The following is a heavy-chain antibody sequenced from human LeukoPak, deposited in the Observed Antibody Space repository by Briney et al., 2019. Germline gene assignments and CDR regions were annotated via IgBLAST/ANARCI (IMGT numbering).Heavy chain of an antibody. D-gene: IGHD6-13*01. CDR3: AKASRHFSSSWYGLDPFDM. J-gene: IGHJ3*02. V-gene: IGHV3-23*01. CDR1: GFTFSTYA. Sequence: PGGSLRLSCAASGFTFSTYAMSWVRQAPGKGLEWVSGISGSVSSAYYADSVKGRFTISRDNSKNTLYLQMNSLRAEDTAVYYCAKASRHFSSSWYGLDPFDMWGQGTMVTASS. CDR2: ISGSVSSA.